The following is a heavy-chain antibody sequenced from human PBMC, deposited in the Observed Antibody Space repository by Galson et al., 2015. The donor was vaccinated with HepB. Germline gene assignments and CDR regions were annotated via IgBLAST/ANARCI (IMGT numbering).Heavy chain of an antibody. V-gene: IGHV3-23*01. CDR2: IRCSGDNT. CDR3: AKESADLYYLDY. CDR1: GFIFSNCG. J-gene: IGHJ4*02. Sequence: SLRLSCAASGFIFSNCGLTWVRQAPGKGLEWVSGIRCSGDNTYYADSVKGRFTISRDTSKNTLYLQMTGLRADDTAVYYCAKESADLYYLDYWGQGTLVTVSS.